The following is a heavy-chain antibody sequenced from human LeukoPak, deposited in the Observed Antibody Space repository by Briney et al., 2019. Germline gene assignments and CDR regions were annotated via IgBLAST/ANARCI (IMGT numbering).Heavy chain of an antibody. CDR3: ARDAYSRSSIFDS. D-gene: IGHD6-6*01. J-gene: IGHJ4*02. Sequence: WASVKVSCKASGYTFTNYGFSWVRQAPGQGLEWMGWISGYSGDTNYAQKLQGRVTLTTDTSTTTAYMELRSLTSDDTAVYHCARDAYSRSSIFDSWGQGALVTVSS. CDR1: GYTFTNYG. CDR2: ISGYSGDT. V-gene: IGHV1-18*01.